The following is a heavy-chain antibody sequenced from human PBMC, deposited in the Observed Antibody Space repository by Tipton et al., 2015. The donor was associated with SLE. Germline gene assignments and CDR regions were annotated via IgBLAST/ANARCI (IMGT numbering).Heavy chain of an antibody. V-gene: IGHV4-59*11. J-gene: IGHJ3*02. CDR2: IYHSAST. CDR1: GGSISSHY. CDR3: ARVNSGWHGHDAFDI. Sequence: TLSLTCTVSGGSISSHYWSWIRQPPGKGLEWIGYIYHSASTNYNPSLKSRVTISVDTSKNQFSLKLTSVTAADTAVYYCARVNSGWHGHDAFDIWGQGTMVTVSS. D-gene: IGHD6-19*01.